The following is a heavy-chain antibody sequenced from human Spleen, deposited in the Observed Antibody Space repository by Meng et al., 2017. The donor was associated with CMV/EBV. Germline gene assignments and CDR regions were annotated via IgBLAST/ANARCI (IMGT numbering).Heavy chain of an antibody. V-gene: IGHV3-23*01. CDR3: TKDGDDSSAFYRLPRRDY. CDR1: GFTFSSYA. CDR2: ISGTTGTP. D-gene: IGHD3-22*01. Sequence: GESLKISCAASGFTFSSYAMSWVRQAPGKGLEWVSAISGTTGTPYYADSVKGRFTVSRVNSKNTLYLQMTSLKTEDTAVYYCTKDGDDSSAFYRLPRRDYWGQGTRVTVSS. J-gene: IGHJ4*02.